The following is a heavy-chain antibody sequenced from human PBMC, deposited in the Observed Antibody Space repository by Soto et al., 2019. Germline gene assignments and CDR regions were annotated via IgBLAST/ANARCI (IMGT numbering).Heavy chain of an antibody. Sequence: QVQLEQFGAEVKKAGASVKVSCKASGYMFTGYNMHWVRQAPGQGLEWMGWINPNSGGTNYAQKFQGRVTMTRDMSSSTAYMELSRLRSDDTAVYYCAREVTMVRGARVYGMDVWGQGTTVTVSS. D-gene: IGHD3-10*01. V-gene: IGHV1-2*02. CDR2: INPNSGGT. CDR1: GYMFTGYN. CDR3: AREVTMVRGARVYGMDV. J-gene: IGHJ6*02.